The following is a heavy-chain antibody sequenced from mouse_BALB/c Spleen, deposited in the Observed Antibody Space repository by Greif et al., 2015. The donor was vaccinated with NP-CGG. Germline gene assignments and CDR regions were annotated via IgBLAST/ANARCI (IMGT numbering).Heavy chain of an antibody. CDR3: ARSYYGSSYLDY. V-gene: IGHV1-7*01. D-gene: IGHD1-1*01. CDR1: GYTFTSYW. J-gene: IGHJ2*01. CDR2: INPSTGYT. Sequence: VQLQESGAELAKPGASVKMSCKASGYTFTSYWMHWVKQRPGQGLEWIGYINPSTGYTEYNQKFKDKATLTADKSSSTAYMQLSSLTSEDSAVYYCARSYYGSSYLDYWGQGTTLTVSS.